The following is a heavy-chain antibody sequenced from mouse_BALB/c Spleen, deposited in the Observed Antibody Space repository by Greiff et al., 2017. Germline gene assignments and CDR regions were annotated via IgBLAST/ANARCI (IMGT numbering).Heavy chain of an antibody. Sequence: VQLKESGPELVKPGASVKISCKASGYTFTDYNMHWVKQSHGKSLEWIGYIYPYNGGTGYNQKFKSKATLTVDNSSSTAYMELRSLTSEDSAVYYCARTYYRYDAMDYWGQGTSVTVSS. J-gene: IGHJ4*01. CDR3: ARTYYRYDAMDY. V-gene: IGHV1S29*02. D-gene: IGHD2-14*01. CDR1: GYTFTDYN. CDR2: IYPYNGGT.